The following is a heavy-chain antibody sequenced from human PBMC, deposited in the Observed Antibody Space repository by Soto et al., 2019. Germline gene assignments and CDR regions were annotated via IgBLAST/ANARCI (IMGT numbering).Heavy chain of an antibody. J-gene: IGHJ4*02. CDR3: ARDLSVGFDY. Sequence: PGGSLRLSCTASGFTFNKYDMSWVRQAPGKGLEWVSAITDSGAASHYADSVKGRFTVSRDNSKNTLYLQMNSLRADDTAVYYCARDLSVGFDYWGQGTLVTVSS. CDR2: ITDSGAAS. D-gene: IGHD1-26*01. V-gene: IGHV3-23*01. CDR1: GFTFNKYD.